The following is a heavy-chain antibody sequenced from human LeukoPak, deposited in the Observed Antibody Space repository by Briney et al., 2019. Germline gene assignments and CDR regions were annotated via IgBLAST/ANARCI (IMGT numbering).Heavy chain of an antibody. Sequence: GGSLRLSCVASGFTFSSYAMSWVRQAPGKGLEWVGRITSKTNGGTTDYAAPVKGRFTISRDDSKNTLYLQMNSLKTEDTAVYYCTTLYRLDPWGQGTLVTVSS. J-gene: IGHJ5*02. CDR3: TTLYRLDP. CDR1: GFTFSSYA. V-gene: IGHV3-15*01. D-gene: IGHD3-16*01. CDR2: ITSKTNGGTT.